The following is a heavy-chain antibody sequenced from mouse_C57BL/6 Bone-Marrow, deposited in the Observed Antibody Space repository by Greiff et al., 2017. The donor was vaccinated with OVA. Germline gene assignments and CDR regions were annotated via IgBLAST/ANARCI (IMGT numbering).Heavy chain of an antibody. V-gene: IGHV1-18*01. CDR1: GYTFTDYN. Sequence: EVQLQQSGPELVKPGASVKIPCKASGYTFTDYNMDWVKQSHGKSLEWIGDINPNNGGTIYNQKFKGKATLTVDKSSSTAYMELRSLTSEDTAVYYCAREASYYSNYGFAYWGQGTLVTVSA. D-gene: IGHD2-5*01. CDR2: INPNNGGT. J-gene: IGHJ3*01. CDR3: AREASYYSNYGFAY.